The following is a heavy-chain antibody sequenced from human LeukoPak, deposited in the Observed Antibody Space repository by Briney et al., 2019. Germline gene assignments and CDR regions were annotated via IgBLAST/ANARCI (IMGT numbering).Heavy chain of an antibody. V-gene: IGHV3-7*01. D-gene: IGHD1-26*01. CDR2: IKQDGSEK. Sequence: GGSLRLSCAASGFTFSSYWMSWVRQAPGKGLEWVANIKQDGSEKYYVDSVKGRFAISRDNAKNSLYLQMNSLRAEDTAVYYCARPSRSGAFDIWGQGTMVTVSS. J-gene: IGHJ3*02. CDR1: GFTFSSYW. CDR3: ARPSRSGAFDI.